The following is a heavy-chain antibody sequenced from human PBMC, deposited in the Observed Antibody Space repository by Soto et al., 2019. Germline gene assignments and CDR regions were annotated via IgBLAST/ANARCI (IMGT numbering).Heavy chain of an antibody. CDR3: ANDRDGYNVPFDS. V-gene: IGHV3-30*18. D-gene: IGHD1-1*01. CDR2: ISYDGSNK. Sequence: QVQLVESGGGVVQPRRSLRLSCAASGFTFSSHGMLWVRQAPGKGLEWVAVISYDGSNKYYADSVKGRFTISRDNSKNTLFLQMNSLRAEDTAVYFCANDRDGYNVPFDSWGQGALVTVSS. J-gene: IGHJ4*02. CDR1: GFTFSSHG.